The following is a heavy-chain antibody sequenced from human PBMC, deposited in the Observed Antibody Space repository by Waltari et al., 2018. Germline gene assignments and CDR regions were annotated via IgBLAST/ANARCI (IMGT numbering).Heavy chain of an antibody. D-gene: IGHD3-22*01. Sequence: QVQLVQSGAEVKKPGSSVKVSCKASGGTFSSYAISWVRQAPGQGLEWMGVIIPSLGIANYAQNFQGRGSITADKSTSTAYMELSSLRPEDTAVYYCARGEGGDYYDSGGYYDVGVMFYWGQGTLVTVSS. CDR3: ARGEGGDYYDSGGYYDVGVMFY. J-gene: IGHJ4*02. CDR2: IIPSLGIA. CDR1: GGTFSSYA. V-gene: IGHV1-69*10.